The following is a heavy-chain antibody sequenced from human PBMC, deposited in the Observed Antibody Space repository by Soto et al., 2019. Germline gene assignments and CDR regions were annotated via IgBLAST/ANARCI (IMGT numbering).Heavy chain of an antibody. Sequence: GGSLRLSCAASGFTFSSYGMHWVRQAPGKGLEWVAVISYDGSNKYCADSVKGRFTISRDNSKNTLYLRMNSLRAEDTAVYYCAKAMVVVTAISGGGGFDKWGQGTLVTV. D-gene: IGHD2-21*02. V-gene: IGHV3-30*18. J-gene: IGHJ3*02. CDR2: ISYDGSNK. CDR1: GFTFSSYG. CDR3: AKAMVVVTAISGGGGFDK.